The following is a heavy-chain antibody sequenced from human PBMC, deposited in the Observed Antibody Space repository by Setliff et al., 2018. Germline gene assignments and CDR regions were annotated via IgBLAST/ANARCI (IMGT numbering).Heavy chain of an antibody. CDR1: GGSISSHY. CDR2: IYYSGST. D-gene: IGHD3-3*01. V-gene: IGHV4-59*11. CDR3: ARASLGYDFWSGYYSPELWLDP. J-gene: IGHJ5*02. Sequence: SETLSLTCPVSGGSISSHYWSWIRQPPGKGLEWIGYIYYSGSTNYNPSLKSRVTISVDTSKNQFSLKLSSVTAADTAVYYCARASLGYDFWSGYYSPELWLDPWGQGTLVTVSS.